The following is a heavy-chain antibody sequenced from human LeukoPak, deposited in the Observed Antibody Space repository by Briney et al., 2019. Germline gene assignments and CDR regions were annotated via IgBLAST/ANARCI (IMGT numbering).Heavy chain of an antibody. Sequence: SCKASGYTFTGYYMHWVRQAPGKGLEWVAVTSHDETTKYYADSVKGRFTISRDNSKNTLYLQMNSLRAEDTAVYFCAREVARPNFFDYWGQGTLVTVSS. D-gene: IGHD6-6*01. CDR1: GYTFTGYY. CDR2: TSHDETTK. CDR3: AREVARPNFFDY. J-gene: IGHJ4*02. V-gene: IGHV3-30*04.